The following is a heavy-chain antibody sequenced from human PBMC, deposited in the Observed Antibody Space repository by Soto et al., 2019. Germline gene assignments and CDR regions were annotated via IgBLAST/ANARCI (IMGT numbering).Heavy chain of an antibody. CDR1: GYTLTDHG. J-gene: IGHJ4*02. V-gene: IGHV1-18*04. D-gene: IGHD2-15*01. Sequence: GASGKVSCKESGYTLTDHGITWVRQETGQGLEWMGWIGTSSGNANSAQKFRGRVTMTRDTSTSTVYMEMSSLTSADTALYYCAALGYFKDSGGYVWGQGTLVTVSS. CDR2: IGTSSGNA. CDR3: AALGYFKDSGGYV.